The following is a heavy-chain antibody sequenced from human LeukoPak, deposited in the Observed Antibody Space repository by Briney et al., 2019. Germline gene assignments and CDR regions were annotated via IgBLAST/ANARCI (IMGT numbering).Heavy chain of an antibody. J-gene: IGHJ4*02. D-gene: IGHD1-20*01. CDR2: INPSGGST. CDR3: ARAGITGTFDS. CDR1: GYTFTNYY. V-gene: IGHV1-46*01. Sequence: ASVKVSCKASGYTFTNYYMHWVRQASGQGLEWMGIINPSGGSTTYPQKFQGRVTMTRDTSTSTVYMDLSSLRSDDTAIYYCARAGITGTFDSWGQGTLVTVSS.